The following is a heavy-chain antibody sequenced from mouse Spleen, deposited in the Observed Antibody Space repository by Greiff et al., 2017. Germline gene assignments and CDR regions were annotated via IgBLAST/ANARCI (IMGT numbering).Heavy chain of an antibody. J-gene: IGHJ3*01. D-gene: IGHD4-1*02. CDR2: INYDGSST. CDR3: AREGATGPFAY. V-gene: IGHV5-16*01. Sequence: VHLVESEGGLVQPGSSMKLSCTASGFTFSDYYMAWVRQVPEKGLEWVANINYDGSSTYYLDSLKSRFIISRDNAKNILYLQMSSLKSEDTATYYCAREGATGPFAYWGQGTLVTVSA. CDR1: GFTFSDYY.